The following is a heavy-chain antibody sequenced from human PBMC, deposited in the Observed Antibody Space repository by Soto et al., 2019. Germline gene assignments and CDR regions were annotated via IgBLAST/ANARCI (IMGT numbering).Heavy chain of an antibody. Sequence: GGSLRLSCAASGFTFSSYGMHWVRQAPGKGLEWVAVIWYDGSNKYYADSVKGRFTISRDNSKNTLYLQMNSLRAEDTAVYYCARAPAPYCTNGVCYGGFDYWGQGTLVTVSS. J-gene: IGHJ4*02. CDR3: ARAPAPYCTNGVCYGGFDY. CDR1: GFTFSSYG. V-gene: IGHV3-33*01. D-gene: IGHD2-8*01. CDR2: IWYDGSNK.